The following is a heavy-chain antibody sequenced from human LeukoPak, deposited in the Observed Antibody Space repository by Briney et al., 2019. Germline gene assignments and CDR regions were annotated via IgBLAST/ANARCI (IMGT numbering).Heavy chain of an antibody. V-gene: IGHV3-20*01. CDR2: ISWNGGST. CDR3: ARVGRRGLSDYYYYMDV. D-gene: IGHD3-10*01. Sequence: AGGSLSLSHAACGFILRDHGMRGVRQAPGKGLEWVSGISWNGGSTGYTDSVKGRFTISRDNSKNSLYLQMNSLRAEDTAFYNCARVGRRGLSDYYYYMDVWGKGTTVTVSS. J-gene: IGHJ6*03. CDR1: GFILRDHG.